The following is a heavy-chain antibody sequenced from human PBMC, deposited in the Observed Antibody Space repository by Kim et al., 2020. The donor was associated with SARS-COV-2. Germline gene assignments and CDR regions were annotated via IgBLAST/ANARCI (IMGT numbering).Heavy chain of an antibody. V-gene: IGHV3-21*06. Sequence: GGSLRLSCEASGFTFIDYSMDWVRQAPGKGLEWVSSISTSSTFASYADSVKGRLIVSRDNANNLLFLHMTSLRAEDTAVYYCVRETRDGMDVWGQGTAVT. CDR1: GFTFIDYS. CDR2: ISTSSTFA. CDR3: VRETRDGMDV. D-gene: IGHD2-2*01. J-gene: IGHJ6*02.